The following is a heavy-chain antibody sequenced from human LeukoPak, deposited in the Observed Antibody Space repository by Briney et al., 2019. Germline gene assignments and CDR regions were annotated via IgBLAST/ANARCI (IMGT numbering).Heavy chain of an antibody. CDR1: GFSFSSYW. CDR2: IKKDGSEN. J-gene: IGHJ4*02. CDR3: ARNRGDN. V-gene: IGHV3-7*04. D-gene: IGHD3-10*01. Sequence: GGSLRLSCAASGFSFSSYWMSWVRQAPGKGLEWVASIKKDGSENYYVDSVKGRFTISRDTARNSLYLQMNSLRAEDTAVYYCARNRGDNWGQGTLVTVSS.